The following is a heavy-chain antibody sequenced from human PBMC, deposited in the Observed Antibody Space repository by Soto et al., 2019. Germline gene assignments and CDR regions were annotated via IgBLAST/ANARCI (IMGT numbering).Heavy chain of an antibody. V-gene: IGHV1-2*04. J-gene: IGHJ4*02. CDR2: INPNSGGT. D-gene: IGHD3-22*01. Sequence: AASVKVSCKASGYTFTVYYMHWVRQAPGQRLEWMGWINPNSGGTNYAQKFQGWVTMTRDTSISTAYMELSRLRSDDTAVYYCARAAYYYDSSGYSDFDYWGQGTLVTVSS. CDR3: ARAAYYYDSSGYSDFDY. CDR1: GYTFTVYY.